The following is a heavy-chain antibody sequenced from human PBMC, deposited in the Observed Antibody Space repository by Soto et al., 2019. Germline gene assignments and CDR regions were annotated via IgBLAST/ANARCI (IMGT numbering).Heavy chain of an antibody. CDR2: IKSDGSGT. D-gene: IGHD5-18*01. CDR1: GFTFSSYW. Sequence: EVQLVESGGGLVQPGESLTLSCAASGFTFSSYWMHWVRQAPGKGLVWVSRIKSDGSGTYYADSVKGRLTISRDKAKNTHDLQMTSLGVEDTAVYFCARGDGDRYDGHGYLGRHWGQGTLVTVSS. J-gene: IGHJ4*02. V-gene: IGHV3-74*01. CDR3: ARGDGDRYDGHGYLGRH.